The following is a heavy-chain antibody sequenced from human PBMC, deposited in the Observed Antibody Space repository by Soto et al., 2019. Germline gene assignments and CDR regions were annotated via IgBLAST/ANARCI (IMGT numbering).Heavy chain of an antibody. D-gene: IGHD3-3*01. V-gene: IGHV4-34*01. CDR3: ARGRLLYTIFGVVTMLGNCFDP. CDR1: GGSFSGYY. J-gene: IGHJ5*02. CDR2: INHSGST. Sequence: PSETLSLTCAVYGGSFSGYYWSWIRQPPGKGLEWIGEINHSGSTNYNPSLKSRVTISVDTSKNQFSLKLSSVTAADTAVYYCARGRLLYTIFGVVTMLGNCFDPWRQGTLVTVSS.